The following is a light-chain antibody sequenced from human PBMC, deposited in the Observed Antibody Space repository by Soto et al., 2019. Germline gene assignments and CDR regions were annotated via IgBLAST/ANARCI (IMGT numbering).Light chain of an antibody. CDR3: QQRSKRPPFT. CDR1: QSVSSY. V-gene: IGKV3-11*01. Sequence: EIVLTQSPATLSLSPGERGTLSCRASQSVSSYLAWYQQKPGQAPRLLIYDASNRATGIPARFSGSGSGTDFTLTISSLEPEDFAVYYCQQRSKRPPFTFGPGTKVDIK. J-gene: IGKJ3*01. CDR2: DAS.